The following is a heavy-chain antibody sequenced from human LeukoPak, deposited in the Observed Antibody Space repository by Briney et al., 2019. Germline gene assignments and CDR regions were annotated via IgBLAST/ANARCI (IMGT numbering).Heavy chain of an antibody. D-gene: IGHD2-2*01. V-gene: IGHV1-46*01. CDR3: ARGVIGYCSSTSCYGYLDY. J-gene: IGHJ4*02. Sequence: GASVKVSCKASGYTFTSYYMHWVRQAPGQGLEWMGIINPSGGSTSYAQKFQGRVTMTRDTSTSTVYMELSSLRSEDTAVYYCARGVIGYCSSTSCYGYLDYWGQGTLVTVSS. CDR1: GYTFTSYY. CDR2: INPSGGST.